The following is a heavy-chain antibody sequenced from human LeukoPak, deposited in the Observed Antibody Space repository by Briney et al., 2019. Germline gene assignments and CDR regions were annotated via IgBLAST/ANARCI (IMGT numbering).Heavy chain of an antibody. Sequence: SETLFLTCTVSGGSISSYYWSWIRQPPGKGLEWIGYIYYSGSTNYNPSLKSRVTISVDTSKDQFSLKLSSVTAADTDVYYCARDNSYGVDYWGQGTLVTVSS. CDR1: GGSISSYY. D-gene: IGHD5-18*01. V-gene: IGHV4-59*01. J-gene: IGHJ4*02. CDR3: ARDNSYGVDY. CDR2: IYYSGST.